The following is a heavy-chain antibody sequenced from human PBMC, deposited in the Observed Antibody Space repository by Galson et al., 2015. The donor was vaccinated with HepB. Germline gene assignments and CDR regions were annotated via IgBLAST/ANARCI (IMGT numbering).Heavy chain of an antibody. Sequence: SLRLSCAASGFTFSGSAMHWARQASGKGLEWVGRIRSKANSYATAYAASVKGRFTISRDDSKNTAYLQMNSLKTEDTAVYYCTRPRGSYPGFDYWGQGTLVTVSS. V-gene: IGHV3-73*01. CDR1: GFTFSGSA. CDR2: IRSKANSYAT. J-gene: IGHJ4*02. CDR3: TRPRGSYPGFDY. D-gene: IGHD1-26*01.